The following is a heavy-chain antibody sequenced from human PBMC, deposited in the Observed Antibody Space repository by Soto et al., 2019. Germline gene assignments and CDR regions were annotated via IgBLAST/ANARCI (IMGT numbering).Heavy chain of an antibody. V-gene: IGHV3-49*03. CDR3: TRWSTVVTLIDY. D-gene: IGHD4-17*01. CDR2: IRSKAYGGTT. Sequence: GSLGLSCTASGFTFGDYAMSWFRQAPGKGLEWVGFIRSKAYGGTTEYAASVKGRFTISRDDSKSIAYLQMNSLKTEDTAVYYCTRWSTVVTLIDYWGQGTLVTVSS. J-gene: IGHJ4*02. CDR1: GFTFGDYA.